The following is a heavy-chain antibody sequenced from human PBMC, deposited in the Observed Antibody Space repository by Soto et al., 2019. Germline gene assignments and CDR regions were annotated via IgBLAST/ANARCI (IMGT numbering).Heavy chain of an antibody. D-gene: IGHD4-17*01. V-gene: IGHV1-18*04. J-gene: IGHJ5*02. Sequence: ASVKVSCKASGYTFTSYGISWVRQAPGQGLEWMGRISAYNGNTNYAQKLQGRVTMTTDTSTSTAYMELRSLRSDDTAVYYCARATYGDYGGWFDPWGQGTLVTVSS. CDR3: ARATYGDYGGWFDP. CDR2: ISAYNGNT. CDR1: GYTFTSYG.